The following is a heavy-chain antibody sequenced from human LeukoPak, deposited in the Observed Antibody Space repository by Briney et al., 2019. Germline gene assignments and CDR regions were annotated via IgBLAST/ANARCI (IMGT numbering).Heavy chain of an antibody. D-gene: IGHD3-10*01. CDR1: GFTFSSYA. CDR2: ISYDGSNK. CDR3: ARDMDYGSGDYYYYYYMDV. J-gene: IGHJ6*03. V-gene: IGHV3-30-3*01. Sequence: GGSLRLSCAASGFTFSSYAMHWVRQAPGKGLEWVAVISYDGSNKYYADSVKGRFTISRDNSKNTLYLQMNSLRAEDTAVYYCARDMDYGSGDYYYYYYMDVWGKGTTVTVSS.